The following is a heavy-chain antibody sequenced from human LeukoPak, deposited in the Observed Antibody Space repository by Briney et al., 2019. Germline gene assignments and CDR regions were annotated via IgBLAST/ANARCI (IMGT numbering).Heavy chain of an antibody. V-gene: IGHV3-74*01. J-gene: IGHJ3*02. CDR1: GFIFSNYA. CDR2: INSDGSST. Sequence: PPGGSLRLSCAASGFIFSNYAMSWVRQAPGKGLVWVSRINSDGSSTSYADSVKGRFTISRDNAKNTLYLQMNSLRAEDTAVYYRARDGDLDAFDIWGQGTMVTVSS. CDR3: ARDGDLDAFDI. D-gene: IGHD7-27*01.